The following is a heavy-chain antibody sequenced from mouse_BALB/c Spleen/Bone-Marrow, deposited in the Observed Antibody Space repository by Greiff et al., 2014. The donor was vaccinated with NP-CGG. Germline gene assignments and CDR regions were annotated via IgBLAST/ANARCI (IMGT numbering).Heavy chain of an antibody. CDR3: ARHGGSRGYYFDY. CDR2: ISNGGGST. D-gene: IGHD1-1*01. CDR1: GFTFSSYT. Sequence: EVKLVESGGGLEQPGGSLKLSCAASGFTFSSYTMSWVRQTPEKRLEWVAYISNGGGSTYYPDTVKGRFTISRDNAKNTLYLQMSSLKSEDTAMYYCARHGGSRGYYFDYWGQGTTLTVSS. V-gene: IGHV5-12-2*01. J-gene: IGHJ2*01.